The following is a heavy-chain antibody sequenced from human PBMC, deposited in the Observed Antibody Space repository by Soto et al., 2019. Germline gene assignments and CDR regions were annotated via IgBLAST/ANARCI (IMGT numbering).Heavy chain of an antibody. CDR3: ARDGVRCSGGSCYPLFDYYYGMDV. CDR2: IIPIFGTA. CDR1: GGTFSSYA. Sequence: QVQLVQSGAEVKKPGSSVKVSCKASGGTFSSYAISWVRQAPGQGLEWMGGIIPIFGTANYAQKFQGRVTITEDESTSTADMELSSLRAEDTAVYYCARDGVRCSGGSCYPLFDYYYGMDVWGQGTTVTVSS. J-gene: IGHJ6*02. D-gene: IGHD2-15*01. V-gene: IGHV1-69*01.